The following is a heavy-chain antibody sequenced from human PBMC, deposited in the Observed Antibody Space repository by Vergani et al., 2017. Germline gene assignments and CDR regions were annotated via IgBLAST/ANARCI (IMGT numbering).Heavy chain of an antibody. CDR3: AKDGRYYYGSGIDY. V-gene: IGHV5-51*01. Sequence: EVQLVQSGAEVKKPGESLKISCKGSGYSFTSYWIGWVRQMPGKGLEWMGIIYPGDSDTRYSPSFQGQVTISRDNSKNTLYLQMNSLRAEDTAVYYCAKDGRYYYGSGIDYWGQGTLVTVSS. CDR2: IYPGDSDT. J-gene: IGHJ4*02. CDR1: GYSFTSYW. D-gene: IGHD3-10*01.